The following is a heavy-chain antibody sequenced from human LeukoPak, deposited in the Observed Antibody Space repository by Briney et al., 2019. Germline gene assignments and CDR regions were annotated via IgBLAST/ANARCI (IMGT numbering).Heavy chain of an antibody. D-gene: IGHD3-10*01. CDR1: GFTFSSYG. Sequence: GWSLRLSCAASGFTFSSYGMHWVHQAPGKGLEWVAVIWYDGSNKYYADSVKGGVTISRDNCKNTLYLQMNSLRAEDTAVYYCAKDFVTMVRGVSHYFDYWGQGTLVTVSS. CDR2: IWYDGSNK. V-gene: IGHV3-33*06. CDR3: AKDFVTMVRGVSHYFDY. J-gene: IGHJ4*02.